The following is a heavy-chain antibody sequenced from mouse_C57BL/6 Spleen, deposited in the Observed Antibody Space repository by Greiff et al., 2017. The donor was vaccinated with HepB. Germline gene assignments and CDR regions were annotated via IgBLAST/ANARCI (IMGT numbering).Heavy chain of an antibody. CDR2: IHPNSGST. J-gene: IGHJ1*03. D-gene: IGHD1-1*02. CDR1: GYTFTSYW. Sequence: QVQLQQPGAELVKPGASVKLSCKASGYTFTSYWMHWVKQRPGQGLEWIGMIHPNSGSTNYNEKFKSKATLTVDKSSSTAYMQLSSLTSEDSAVYYCARRRDGAWYCDVWGTGTTVTVSS. V-gene: IGHV1-64*01. CDR3: ARRRDGAWYCDV.